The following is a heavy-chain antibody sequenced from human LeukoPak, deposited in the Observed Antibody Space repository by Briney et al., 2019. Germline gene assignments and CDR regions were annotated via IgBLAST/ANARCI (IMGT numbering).Heavy chain of an antibody. V-gene: IGHV3-30*02. J-gene: IGHJ4*02. D-gene: IGHD3-10*01. Sequence: GGSLRLSCAASGFTFSSYGMHWVRQAPGEGLEWVAFIRYDGSNKYYADSVKGRFTISRDNSKNTLYLQMNSLRAEDTAVYYCAKDRAMVRGVIITTDYWGQGTLVTVSS. CDR2: IRYDGSNK. CDR3: AKDRAMVRGVIITTDY. CDR1: GFTFSSYG.